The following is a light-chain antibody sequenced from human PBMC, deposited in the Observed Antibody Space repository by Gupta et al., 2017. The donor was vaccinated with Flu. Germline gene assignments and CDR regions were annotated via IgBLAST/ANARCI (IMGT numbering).Light chain of an antibody. CDR2: QDN. V-gene: IGLV3-1*01. J-gene: IGLJ2*01. CDR3: QAWDSTTAV. CDR1: NLGDKY. Sequence: SYELTQTPSVSVSPGQTASITCSGYNLGDKYACWYQQKPGQSPVLVIFQDNNRPSGIPGRFSGSNSGNTATLTISETQAVDEADYYCQAWDSTTAVFGGGTKLTVL.